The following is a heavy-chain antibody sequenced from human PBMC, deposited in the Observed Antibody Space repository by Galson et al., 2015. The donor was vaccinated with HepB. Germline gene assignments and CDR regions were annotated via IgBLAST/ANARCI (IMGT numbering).Heavy chain of an antibody. CDR1: GDSVSGNSVG. D-gene: IGHD7-27*01. Sequence: CAISGDSVSGNSVGWNWIRQSPSRGLEWLGRTYYRSKWSTVYAVSVKSRITINPDTSKNQFSLQLNSVTPEDTAVYYCARSIHLGRGFDSWGQGTLVTVSS. J-gene: IGHJ4*02. CDR2: TYYRSKWST. CDR3: ARSIHLGRGFDS. V-gene: IGHV6-1*01.